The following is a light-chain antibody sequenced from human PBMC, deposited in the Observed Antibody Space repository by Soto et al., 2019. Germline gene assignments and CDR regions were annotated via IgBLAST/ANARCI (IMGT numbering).Light chain of an antibody. CDR1: QSVSSN. CDR3: QQNDNWPRT. CDR2: AAS. Sequence: EIVMTQSPATLSVSPGERATLSCRASQSVSSNLAWYQQKPGQAPRLLIYAASTRATGIPARFSGSGSGTEFTLTISSLQSEDFAVYYCQQNDNWPRTFGQGTKVEIK. V-gene: IGKV3-15*01. J-gene: IGKJ1*01.